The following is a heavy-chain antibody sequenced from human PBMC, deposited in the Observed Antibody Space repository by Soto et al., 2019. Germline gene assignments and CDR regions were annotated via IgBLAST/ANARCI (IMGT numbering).Heavy chain of an antibody. CDR3: ARRSYWYFDL. CDR1: GGSISSSSYY. CDR2: IYYSGST. V-gene: IGHV4-39*01. Sequence: QLQLQESGPGLVKPSETLSLTCTVSGGSISSSSYYWGWIRQPPGKGLEWIGSIYYSGSTYYNPSIKSRATISVDTSKHQFSLKLSSVTAADTAVYYCARRSYWYFDLWGRGTLVTVSS. J-gene: IGHJ2*01.